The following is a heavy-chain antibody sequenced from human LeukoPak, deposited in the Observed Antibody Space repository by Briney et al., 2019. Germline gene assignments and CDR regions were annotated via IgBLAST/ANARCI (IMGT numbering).Heavy chain of an antibody. J-gene: IGHJ4*02. CDR2: ISSSSSYT. CDR1: GFTFSDYY. Sequence: GGSLRLSSAAPGFTFSDYYMSWIRQAPGKGLEWVSYISSSSSYTNYADTVKGRFTISRDKAKNTLYLQMNSLRAEDTALYYFAREIDPLEWRYPGYWGQGTLVTVSS. CDR3: AREIDPLEWRYPGY. V-gene: IGHV3-11*05. D-gene: IGHD2-15*01.